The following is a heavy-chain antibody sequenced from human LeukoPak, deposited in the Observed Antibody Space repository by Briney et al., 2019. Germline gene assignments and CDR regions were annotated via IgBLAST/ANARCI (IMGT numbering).Heavy chain of an antibody. CDR2: INPNSGDT. J-gene: IGHJ4*02. D-gene: IGHD3-10*01. CDR1: GYTFTGYY. CDR3: ASTYGTGSQFYFDN. Sequence: GASVKVSCKASGYTFTGYYMHWVRQAPGQGLEWMGWINPNSGDTSYAQKFQGRVTLTRDTSISTAYMELSSLRSDDTAVYYCASTYGTGSQFYFDNWGQGTLVTVSS. V-gene: IGHV1-2*02.